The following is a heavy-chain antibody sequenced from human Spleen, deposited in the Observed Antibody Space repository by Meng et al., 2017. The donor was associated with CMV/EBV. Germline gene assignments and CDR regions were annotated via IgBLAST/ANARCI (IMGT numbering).Heavy chain of an antibody. J-gene: IGHJ4*02. V-gene: IGHV3-21*01. Sequence: GESLKISCAASGFTFSSYSMNWVRQAPGKGLEWVSSISSSNSYIYYADSVKGRFTISRDNAKNSLYLQMNSLRAEDTAVYYCARGGDYYDFWSGHFYWGQGTLVTVSS. CDR2: ISSSNSYI. CDR3: ARGGDYYDFWSGHFY. D-gene: IGHD3-3*01. CDR1: GFTFSSYS.